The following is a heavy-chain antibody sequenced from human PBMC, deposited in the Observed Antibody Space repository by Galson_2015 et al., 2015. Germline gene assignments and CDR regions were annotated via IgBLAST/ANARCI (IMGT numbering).Heavy chain of an antibody. CDR3: ARDLRVMGLRGYFDY. CDR1: GGSISSSSDY. D-gene: IGHD3-10*01. Sequence: ETLSLTCPVSGGSISSSSDYWGWIRQPPGKGLEWIGSIYYSGSTYYNPSLKSQISISVDTSKNQFSLKLSSVTAADTAVYYCARDLRVMGLRGYFDYWGQGTLVTVSS. J-gene: IGHJ4*02. CDR2: IYYSGST. V-gene: IGHV4-39*07.